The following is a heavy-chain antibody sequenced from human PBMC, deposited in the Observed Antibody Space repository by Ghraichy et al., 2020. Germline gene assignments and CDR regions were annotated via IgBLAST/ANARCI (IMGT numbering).Heavy chain of an antibody. CDR2: IYTSGST. CDR3: ARDGVWFGVNWFDP. D-gene: IGHD3-10*01. J-gene: IGHJ5*02. V-gene: IGHV4-4*07. CDR1: GGSISSYY. Sequence: SETLSLTCTVSGGSISSYYWSWIRQPAGKGLEWIGRIYTSGSTNYNPSLKSRVTMSVDTSKNQFSLKLSSVTAADTAVYYCARDGVWFGVNWFDPWGQGTLVTVSS.